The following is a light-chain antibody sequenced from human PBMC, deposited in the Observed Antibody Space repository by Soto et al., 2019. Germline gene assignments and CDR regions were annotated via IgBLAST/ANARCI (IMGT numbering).Light chain of an antibody. CDR2: EVV. CDR3: KSYAGSNTYV. V-gene: IGLV2-8*01. J-gene: IGLJ1*01. CDR1: KNDTGVYDF. Sequence: QSALAQPPSASGSPGQSVTISCTGTKNDTGVYDFVSWYQHHPGKAPRLIIYEVVQRPSGVPDRFSGSKSGNTASLTDSGLQAADEADYFCKSYAGSNTYVFGSGTKV.